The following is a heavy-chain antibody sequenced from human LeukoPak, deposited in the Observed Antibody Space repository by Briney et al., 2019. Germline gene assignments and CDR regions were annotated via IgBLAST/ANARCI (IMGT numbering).Heavy chain of an antibody. CDR1: GYTFTNYG. Sequence: EASVKVSCKASGYTFTNYGISWVRQAPGQGLEWMGWISAYNGNTNYVQKLQGGVTMTTDTSTSTAYMELRSLRSDDTAVYYCARLKYSSSWYEPSPLGYWGQGTLVTVSS. CDR2: ISAYNGNT. CDR3: ARLKYSSSWYEPSPLGY. V-gene: IGHV1-18*01. J-gene: IGHJ4*02. D-gene: IGHD6-13*01.